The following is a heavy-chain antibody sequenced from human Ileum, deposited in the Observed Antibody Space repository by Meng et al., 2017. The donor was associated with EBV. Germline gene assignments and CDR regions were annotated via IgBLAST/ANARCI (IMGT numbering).Heavy chain of an antibody. CDR2: VVYSGTT. V-gene: IGHV4-39*01. Sequence: QVQVQESGPGLVKPSETLSLTCTFSGGSISSSSYDWAWIRQPPGEGLEWIGSVVYSGTTYYTSSLKSRVSISVDTSKNQFSLKLSSVTAADTAVYYCARHHHSPTFDYWGQGTLVTVSS. D-gene: IGHD1-14*01. CDR1: GGSISSSSYD. J-gene: IGHJ4*02. CDR3: ARHHHSPTFDY.